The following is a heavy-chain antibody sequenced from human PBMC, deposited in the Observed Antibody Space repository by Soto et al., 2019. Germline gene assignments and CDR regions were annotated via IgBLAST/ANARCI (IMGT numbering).Heavy chain of an antibody. J-gene: IGHJ4*02. D-gene: IGHD3-10*01. Sequence: PGGSLSLSCAASGFTFSSYAMSWVRQAPGKGLEWVSAISGSGGSTYYADSVKGRFTISRDNSKNTLYLQMNSLRAEDTAVYYCAKAGRGIYYYGSGSYADYWAQGTLVTVSS. CDR1: GFTFSSYA. CDR2: ISGSGGST. V-gene: IGHV3-23*01. CDR3: AKAGRGIYYYGSGSYADY.